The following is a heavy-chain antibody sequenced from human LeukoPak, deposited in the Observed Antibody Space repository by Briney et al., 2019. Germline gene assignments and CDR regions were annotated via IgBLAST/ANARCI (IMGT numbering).Heavy chain of an antibody. V-gene: IGHV3-30*02. D-gene: IGHD3-10*01. CDR2: ISYDGSNK. CDR1: GFLISGFG. Sequence: GSLRLSCETSGFLISGFGMHWVRQSPGKGLEWIAFISYDGSNKYYGDSVKGRFIISRDSSKNILYLQMNALTTEDTAVYYCAKDRGSGTYYLIPDYWGQGTLVIVSS. CDR3: AKDRGSGTYYLIPDY. J-gene: IGHJ4*02.